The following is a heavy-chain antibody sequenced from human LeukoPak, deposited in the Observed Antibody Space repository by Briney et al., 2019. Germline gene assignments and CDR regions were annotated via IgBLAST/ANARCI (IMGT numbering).Heavy chain of an antibody. J-gene: IGHJ4*02. CDR2: INSGGST. CDR1: GFTVSRNY. CDR3: ARGGWGTYDPGNLDF. D-gene: IGHD6-19*01. V-gene: IGHV3-53*01. Sequence: GGSLRLSCAVSGFTVSRNYMSWVRQAPGKGLEWVSVINSGGSTYYADSVKGRFTISRDISKNTVYLQINSLRAEDTALYYCARGGWGTYDPGNLDFWGQGTLVTVSS.